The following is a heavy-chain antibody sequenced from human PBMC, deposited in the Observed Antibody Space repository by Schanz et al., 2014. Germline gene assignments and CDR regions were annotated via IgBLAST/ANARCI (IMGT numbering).Heavy chain of an antibody. CDR1: GFPFSSYA. CDR2: ISYDGVNT. Sequence: QVQLVESGGGVVQPGGSLRLSCAASGFPFSSYALHWVRQAPGKGLEWVAVISYDGVNTYYADSVKGRFTISRDNSKNTLYLQMNSLRGEDTAVYYCARDGDFDYWGQGTLVTVSS. V-gene: IGHV3-30-3*01. CDR3: ARDGDFDY. J-gene: IGHJ4*02.